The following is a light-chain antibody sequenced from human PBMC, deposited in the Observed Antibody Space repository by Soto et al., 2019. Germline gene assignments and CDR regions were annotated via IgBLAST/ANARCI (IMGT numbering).Light chain of an antibody. J-gene: IGLJ2*01. V-gene: IGLV7-46*01. CDR2: DTN. CDR3: LLSCSGARV. CDR1: TGAVTNGHY. Sequence: QAVVTQEPSLTVSPGGTVTLTCGSSTGAVTNGHYPYWFQQKPGQPPRTLIYDTNNRHSWTPARFSASLLGGKAALTLSGAQPEDEAEYYCLLSCSGARVFGGGTKLTVL.